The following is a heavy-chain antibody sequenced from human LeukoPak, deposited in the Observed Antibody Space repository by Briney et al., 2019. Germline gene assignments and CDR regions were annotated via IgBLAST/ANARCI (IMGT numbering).Heavy chain of an antibody. CDR3: ASGSGYDEYYFDY. CDR1: GGTLSSYA. V-gene: IGHV1-69*05. Sequence: SVKVSCKASGGTLSSYAISWVRQAPGQGLEWMGGIIPIFGTANYAQKFQGRVTITTDESTSTAYMELSSLRSEDTAVYYCASGSGYDEYYFDYWGQGTLVTVSS. CDR2: IIPIFGTA. D-gene: IGHD5-12*01. J-gene: IGHJ4*02.